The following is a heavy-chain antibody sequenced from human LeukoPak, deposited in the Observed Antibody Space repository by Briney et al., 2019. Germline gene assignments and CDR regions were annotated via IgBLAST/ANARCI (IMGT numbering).Heavy chain of an antibody. D-gene: IGHD2-2*02. CDR3: AREGYCSSTSCYTLGDAFDI. CDR2: ISYNGSNK. Sequence: GRSLRLSCAASGFTFSDYGIHWVRQAPGKGLEWVAFISYNGSNKYYADSVKGRFTISRDNSKNTLYLQMNSLRAEDTAVYYCAREGYCSSTSCYTLGDAFDIWGQGTMVTVSS. V-gene: IGHV3-30*03. CDR1: GFTFSDYG. J-gene: IGHJ3*02.